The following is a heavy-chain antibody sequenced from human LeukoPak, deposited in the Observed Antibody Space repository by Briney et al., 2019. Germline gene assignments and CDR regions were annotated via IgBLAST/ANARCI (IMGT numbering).Heavy chain of an antibody. V-gene: IGHV3-48*01. CDR2: ISSSSSTI. J-gene: IGHJ2*01. CDR1: GFTFSSYS. D-gene: IGHD3-10*01. Sequence: GGSLRLSCAASGFTFSSYSMNWVRQAPGKGLEWVSYISSSSSTIYYADSVKGRFTISRDNAKNSLYLQMNSLRAEDTAVYYCARITMVRGVIFDWYFDLWGRGTLVTVSS. CDR3: ARITMVRGVIFDWYFDL.